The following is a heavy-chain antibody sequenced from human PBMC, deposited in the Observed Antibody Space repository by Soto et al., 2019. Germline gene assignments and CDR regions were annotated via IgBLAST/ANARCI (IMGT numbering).Heavy chain of an antibody. Sequence: VQLVESGGGLVQPGRSLRLSCAASGFTFDDYAMHWVRQAPGKGLEWVSGISWNSGSIGYADSVKGRFTISRDNAKNSLYLQMNSLRAEDTALYYCAKDEGYYYYMDVWGKGTTVTVSS. CDR3: AKDEGYYYYMDV. V-gene: IGHV3-9*01. J-gene: IGHJ6*03. CDR2: ISWNSGSI. CDR1: GFTFDDYA.